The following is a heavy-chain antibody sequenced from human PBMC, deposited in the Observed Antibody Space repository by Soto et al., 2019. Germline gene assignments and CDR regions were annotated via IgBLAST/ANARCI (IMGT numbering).Heavy chain of an antibody. CDR2: ISSSSYYI. Sequence: GGSLRLSCAASGFTFSSYRMNWVRQAPGKGLEWVSSISSSSYYIYYADSVKGRFTISRDNAKNSLYLQMNSLRAEDTAVYYCASDTTNLKHSSGWYPWFDHWGQGTLVTVSS. D-gene: IGHD6-19*01. CDR3: ASDTTNLKHSSGWYPWFDH. J-gene: IGHJ5*02. CDR1: GFTFSSYR. V-gene: IGHV3-21*01.